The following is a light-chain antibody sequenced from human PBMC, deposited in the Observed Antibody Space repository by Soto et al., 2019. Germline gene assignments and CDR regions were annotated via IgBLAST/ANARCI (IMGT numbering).Light chain of an antibody. Sequence: EIVMTQSPATLSVSPGERATLSCRASQSVSSNLAWYQQKTGQAPRLLIYGASTRATGIPARFSGSGSRTEFPLPISSLQSEDFAVYYCQQYNNWPPLTFGGGTKVEIK. V-gene: IGKV3-15*01. J-gene: IGKJ4*01. CDR1: QSVSSN. CDR3: QQYNNWPPLT. CDR2: GAS.